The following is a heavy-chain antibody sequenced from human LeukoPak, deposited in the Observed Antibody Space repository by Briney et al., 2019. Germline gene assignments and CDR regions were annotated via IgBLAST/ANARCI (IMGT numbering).Heavy chain of an antibody. Sequence: GGSLRLSCAASGFTFSSYWMHWVRQAPGKGLVWVSRINGDGSSTSYADSVKGRFTISRDNAKNTLYLQMNSLRAEDTAVYYCARGYYGSGSYFDYWGQGTLVTVSS. D-gene: IGHD3-10*01. J-gene: IGHJ4*02. V-gene: IGHV3-74*01. CDR2: INGDGSST. CDR1: GFTFSSYW. CDR3: ARGYYGSGSYFDY.